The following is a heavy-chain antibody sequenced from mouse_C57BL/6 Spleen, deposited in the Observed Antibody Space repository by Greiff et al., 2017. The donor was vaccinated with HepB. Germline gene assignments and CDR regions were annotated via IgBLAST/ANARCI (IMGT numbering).Heavy chain of an antibody. CDR2: IWSGGST. V-gene: IGHV2-2*01. J-gene: IGHJ1*03. CDR3: ARVAGWYFDV. CDR1: GFSLTSYG. D-gene: IGHD3-3*01. Sequence: VHLVESGPGLVQPSQSLSITCTVSGFSLTSYGVHWVRQSPGKGLEWLGVIWSGGSTDYNAAFISRLSISKDNSKSQVFFKMNSLQADDTAIYYCARVAGWYFDVWGTGTTVTVSS.